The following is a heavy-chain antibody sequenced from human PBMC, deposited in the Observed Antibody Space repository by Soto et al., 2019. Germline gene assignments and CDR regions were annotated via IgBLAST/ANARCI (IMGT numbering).Heavy chain of an antibody. J-gene: IGHJ4*02. CDR1: GYTFTNYA. V-gene: IGHV1-3*01. CDR2: INAGNGYT. D-gene: IGHD3-10*01. Sequence: QVQLVQSGAEVKKPGASVKVSCKASGYTFTNYAIHWVRQAPGQRLEWMGWINAGNGYTTYSQKFQGRVTITRDTSASTAYMDLSSLRSEDTAVYYCATSLSGSGMWGSDYWGQGTLVTVSS. CDR3: ATSLSGSGMWGSDY.